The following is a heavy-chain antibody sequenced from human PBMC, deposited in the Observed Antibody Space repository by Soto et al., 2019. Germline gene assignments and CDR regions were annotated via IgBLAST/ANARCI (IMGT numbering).Heavy chain of an antibody. J-gene: IGHJ6*02. CDR2: ISYDGSNK. CDR3: AKNRYSYGYGYYYYGMDV. D-gene: IGHD5-18*01. Sequence: SGGSLRLSCAASGFTFSSYGMHRVRPAPSKGLEWVAVISYDGSNKYYADSVKGRFTISRDNSKNTLYLQMNSLRAEDTAVYYCAKNRYSYGYGYYYYGMDVWGQGTTVTVSS. CDR1: GFTFSSYG. V-gene: IGHV3-30*18.